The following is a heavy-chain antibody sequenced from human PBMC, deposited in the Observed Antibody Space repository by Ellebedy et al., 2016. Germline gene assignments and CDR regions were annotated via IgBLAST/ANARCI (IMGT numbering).Heavy chain of an antibody. V-gene: IGHV3-21*01. CDR2: IVFSGTAA. CDR3: ARDGSEWSRDY. J-gene: IGHJ4*02. D-gene: IGHD3-3*01. CDR1: GFTFNIAG. Sequence: GESLKISXAASGFTFNIAGMTWVRQAPGKGLEWVGTIVFSGTAAYYSDSVKGRFIISRDNAKNSLFLQMNSLRVEGTAVYYCARDGSEWSRDYWGQGTLVTVSS.